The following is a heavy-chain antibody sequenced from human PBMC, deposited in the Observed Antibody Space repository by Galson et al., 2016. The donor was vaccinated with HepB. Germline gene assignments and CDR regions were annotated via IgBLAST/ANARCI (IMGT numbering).Heavy chain of an antibody. D-gene: IGHD6-19*01. Sequence: SLRLSCAASGFTFSSYSMNWVRQAPGKGLEWVPSISSGSSYIYYADSVKGRFTISRDNAKNSLYLQMNSRSAEDTAVYYCVRGRSILERGWYWFDPWGQGTLVTVSS. CDR2: ISSGSSYI. CDR3: VRGRSILERGWYWFDP. V-gene: IGHV3-21*01. J-gene: IGHJ5*02. CDR1: GFTFSSYS.